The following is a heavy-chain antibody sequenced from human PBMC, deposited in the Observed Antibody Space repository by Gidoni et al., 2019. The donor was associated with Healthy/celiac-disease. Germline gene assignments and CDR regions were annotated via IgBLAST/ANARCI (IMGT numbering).Heavy chain of an antibody. J-gene: IGHJ3*02. Sequence: QLQLQESGPGLVKPSETLSLTCTVSGGSISSSSYYWGWIRQPPGKGLEWIGSIYYSGSTYYNPSLKSRVTISVDTSKNQFSLKLSSVTAADTAVYYCARLSRDWQETAYDAFDIWGQGTMVTVSS. CDR1: GGSISSSSYY. D-gene: IGHD2-21*01. CDR2: IYYSGST. CDR3: ARLSRDWQETAYDAFDI. V-gene: IGHV4-39*01.